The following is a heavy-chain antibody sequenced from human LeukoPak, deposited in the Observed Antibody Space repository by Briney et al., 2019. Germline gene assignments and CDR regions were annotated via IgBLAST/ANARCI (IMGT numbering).Heavy chain of an antibody. CDR1: GYTFTKYG. CDR2: ISAYNGNT. D-gene: IGHD2-2*01. J-gene: IGHJ4*02. CDR3: ARTYCSSTTCYAIDY. Sequence: ASVKVSCKASGYTFTKYGISWVRQAPGQGLEWMGWISAYNGNTNYAQKLQGRVTMTTDTSTSTAYMELRSLRSDDTAMYYCARTYCSSTTCYAIDYWGQGTLVTVSS. V-gene: IGHV1-18*01.